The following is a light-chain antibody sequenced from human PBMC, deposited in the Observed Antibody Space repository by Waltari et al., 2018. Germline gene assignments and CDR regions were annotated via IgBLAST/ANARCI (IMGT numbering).Light chain of an antibody. V-gene: IGKV2-30*02. CDR3: MQGTHWPYT. Sequence: DVVMTQSPLSLPVTLGQPASISCKSSQSLVHSNGNTYLHWFQQRQGQYPRRLIYMVSNRESGVPDRFSGIGSGTDFTLKISRVEAEDVGVYYCMQGTHWPYTFGQGTRLDIK. J-gene: IGKJ2*01. CDR1: QSLVHSNGNTY. CDR2: MVS.